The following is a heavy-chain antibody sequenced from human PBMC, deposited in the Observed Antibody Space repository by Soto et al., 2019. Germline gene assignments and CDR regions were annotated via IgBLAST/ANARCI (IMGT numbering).Heavy chain of an antibody. CDR1: GDSVSSNSAA. J-gene: IGHJ6*02. Sequence: QVQLQQSGPGLVKPSQTLSLTCAISGDSVSSNSAAWNWIRQSPSRGLEWLGRTYYRSKWYNDYAVSVKSRITINPDTSKNQFSLHLNSVTPEDTAVYYCARDELLAAAGAYYYGMDVWGQGTTVTVSS. CDR3: ARDELLAAAGAYYYGMDV. D-gene: IGHD6-13*01. CDR2: TYYRSKWYN. V-gene: IGHV6-1*01.